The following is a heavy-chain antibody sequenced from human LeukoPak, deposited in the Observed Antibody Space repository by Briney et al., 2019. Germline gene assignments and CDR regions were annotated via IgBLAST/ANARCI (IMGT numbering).Heavy chain of an antibody. D-gene: IGHD3-22*01. CDR3: ARPTYYDSSGPAAFDI. CDR1: GGSISSSSYY. CDR2: IYYSGST. Sequence: SETLPLTCTVSGGSISSSSYYWGWIRQPPGKGLEWIGSIYYSGSTYYNPSLKSRVTISVDTSKNQFSLKLSSVTAADTAVYYCARPTYYDSSGPAAFDIWGQGTMVTVSS. J-gene: IGHJ3*02. V-gene: IGHV4-39*01.